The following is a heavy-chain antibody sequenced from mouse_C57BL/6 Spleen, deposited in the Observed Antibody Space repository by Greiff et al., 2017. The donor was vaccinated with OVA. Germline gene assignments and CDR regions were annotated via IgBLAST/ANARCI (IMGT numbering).Heavy chain of an antibody. CDR2: INPGSGGT. J-gene: IGHJ1*03. D-gene: IGHD2-3*01. V-gene: IGHV1-54*01. CDR1: GYAFTNYL. CDR3: AREDGYYWYFDV. Sequence: QVQLQQSGAELVRPGTSVKVSCKASGYAFTNYLIEWVKQRPGQGLEWIGVINPGSGGTNYNEKFKGKATLTADKPSSTAYMQLSSLTSEDAAVYFCAREDGYYWYFDVWGTGTTVTVSS.